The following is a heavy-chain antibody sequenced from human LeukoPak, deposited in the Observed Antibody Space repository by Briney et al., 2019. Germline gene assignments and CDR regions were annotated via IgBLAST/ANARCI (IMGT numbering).Heavy chain of an antibody. V-gene: IGHV4-30-4*01. Sequence: SQTLSLTCTVSGGSISSGDYYWSWIRQPPGKGLEWIGYIYYSGSTYYNPSLKSRVTISVDTSKNQFSLKLSSVTAADTAVYYCARGGGHYRLLWFGEYWFDPWGQGTLVTVSS. CDR3: ARGGGHYRLLWFGEYWFDP. J-gene: IGHJ5*02. CDR1: GGSISSGDYY. CDR2: IYYSGST. D-gene: IGHD3-10*01.